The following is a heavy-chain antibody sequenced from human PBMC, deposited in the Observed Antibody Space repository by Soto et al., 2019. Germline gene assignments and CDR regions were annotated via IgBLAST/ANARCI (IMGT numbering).Heavy chain of an antibody. CDR3: ASRGRYYGVDV. V-gene: IGHV3-23*01. CDR1: GFTFSSYA. Sequence: GGSLRLSCAASGFTFSSYAMSWVRQAPGKGLEWVSAISASGGNAYYADSVEGRFTISRDNSRNTLYLQMNSLRAEDTAIYYCASRGRYYGVDVWGQGTTVTVSS. CDR2: ISASGGNA. D-gene: IGHD3-10*01. J-gene: IGHJ6*02.